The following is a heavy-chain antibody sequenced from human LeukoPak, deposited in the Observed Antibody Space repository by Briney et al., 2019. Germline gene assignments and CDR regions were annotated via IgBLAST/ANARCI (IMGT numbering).Heavy chain of an antibody. V-gene: IGHV4-34*01. Sequence: SETLSLTCAVCGGSFNGYYWTWIRQPPGKGLEWIGEINHSGSTNYNPSLESRVTISVDTSKNQFSLKVTSVTAADTAVYYCARREDILTGHYSPHFDHWGQGTLVTVSS. D-gene: IGHD3-9*01. CDR3: ARREDILTGHYSPHFDH. CDR2: INHSGST. CDR1: GGSFNGYY. J-gene: IGHJ4*02.